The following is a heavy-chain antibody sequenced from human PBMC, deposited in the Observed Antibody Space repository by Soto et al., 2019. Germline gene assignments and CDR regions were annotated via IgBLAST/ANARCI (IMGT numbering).Heavy chain of an antibody. CDR3: AKDQLERGAYKYDSGGHPPDH. CDR2: IYYTGST. J-gene: IGHJ4*02. D-gene: IGHD3-22*01. CDR1: GGSVSSESHY. Sequence: PSETLSLTCTVSGGSVSSESHYWSWIRQTPGKGLEWIGYIYYTGSTNYNPSLKGRVTMSVDTSRDQVSLRLRSVTRADTAVYYCAKDQLERGAYKYDSGGHPPDHWGQGTLVTVSS. V-gene: IGHV4-61*01.